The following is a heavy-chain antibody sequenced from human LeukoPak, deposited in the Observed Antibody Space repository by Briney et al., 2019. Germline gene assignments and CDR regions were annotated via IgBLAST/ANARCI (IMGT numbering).Heavy chain of an antibody. J-gene: IGHJ6*04. CDR3: VRARELDV. CDR1: GFSFVNYN. CDR2: SSPGDSTI. Sequence: PGGSLRLSCVTSGFSFVNYNMNWVRPAPGGGLEWLAFSSPGDSTIYYADSVKGRFTISRDDARNSVFLQMNSLRDEDTAVYYCVRARELDVWGKGTTVTVSS. D-gene: IGHD3-10*01. V-gene: IGHV3-48*02.